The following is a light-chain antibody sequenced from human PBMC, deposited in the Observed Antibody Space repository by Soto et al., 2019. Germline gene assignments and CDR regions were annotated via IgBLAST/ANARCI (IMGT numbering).Light chain of an antibody. V-gene: IGKV1-39*01. Sequence: DIKMTQAPSSLSAAVGDRVTITCRASQTSSTYLNWYQQKPGKAPKLLIYAASSLQRGVPSRYSGSGSGTDFTLTMSSLQPEDFATYYGQQSHGIPYTFGQGTKLEI. CDR3: QQSHGIPYT. CDR1: QTSSTY. CDR2: AAS. J-gene: IGKJ2*01.